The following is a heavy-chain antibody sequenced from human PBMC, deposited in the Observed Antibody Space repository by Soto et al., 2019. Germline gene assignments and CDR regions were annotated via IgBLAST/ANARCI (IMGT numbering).Heavy chain of an antibody. V-gene: IGHV1-18*01. CDR1: GYTFITYG. CDR3: ARDSLAARPGWFDP. D-gene: IGHD6-6*01. CDR2: ISVYNGNT. J-gene: IGHJ5*02. Sequence: SVKVSCKPSGYTFITYGISWVRQAPGQGLEWMGWISVYNGNTKYGQKFQGRVTMTTDTSTNTAYMELRSLRSDDTAVYYCARDSLAARPGWFDPWGQGTLVTVSS.